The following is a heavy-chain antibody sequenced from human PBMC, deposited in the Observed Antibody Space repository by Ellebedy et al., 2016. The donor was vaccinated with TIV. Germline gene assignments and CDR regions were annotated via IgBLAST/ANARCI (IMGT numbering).Heavy chain of an antibody. CDR2: ISYDGSNK. J-gene: IGHJ4*02. V-gene: IGHV3-30*03. D-gene: IGHD4-17*01. CDR3: ASGVMTTVSTGEDF. Sequence: GESLKISXTASAFTFSSSGMHWVRQAPGTGLEWVAVISYDGSNKYYADSVKGRFTISRDNSKNTLYMQMNSLRAEDTAVYYCASGVMTTVSTGEDFWGQGTLVTVSS. CDR1: AFTFSSSG.